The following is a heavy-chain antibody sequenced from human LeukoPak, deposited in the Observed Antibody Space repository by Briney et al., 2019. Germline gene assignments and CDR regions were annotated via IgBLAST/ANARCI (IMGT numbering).Heavy chain of an antibody. J-gene: IGHJ5*02. CDR3: ARGDFWSGPGSHNWFDP. D-gene: IGHD3-3*01. CDR1: GGSLSGYY. V-gene: IGHV4-34*01. CDR2: INHSGST. Sequence: KPSETLSLTCAVYGGSLSGYYWSWIRQPPGKGLEWIGEINHSGSTNYNPSLKSRVTISVDTSKNQFSLKLSSVTAADTAVDYCARGDFWSGPGSHNWFDPWGQGTLVTVSS.